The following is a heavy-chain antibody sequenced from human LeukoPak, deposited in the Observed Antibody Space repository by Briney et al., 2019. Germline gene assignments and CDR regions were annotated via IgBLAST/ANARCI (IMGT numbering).Heavy chain of an antibody. V-gene: IGHV1-69*01. D-gene: IGHD5-12*01. Sequence: ASVKVSCKTSGCIFSTSSITWLRQAPGQGLEWMGAIIPVFGTPNYARKFQGRVTITAEEPSSTAYLELKSQTPEVTAVLYCGRGGGYSGYDYFDVWGQGTLITVSS. CDR2: IIPVFGTP. CDR1: GCIFSTSS. J-gene: IGHJ4*02. CDR3: GRGGGYSGYDYFDV.